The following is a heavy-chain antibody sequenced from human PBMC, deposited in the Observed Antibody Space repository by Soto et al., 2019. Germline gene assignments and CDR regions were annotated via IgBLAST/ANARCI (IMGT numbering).Heavy chain of an antibody. CDR2: MNPESGST. CDR1: GYTFNTYD. CDR3: ARSGGSGYYSAHYYGMDV. J-gene: IGHJ6*02. D-gene: IGHD3-22*01. V-gene: IGHV1-8*01. Sequence: QEQLVQSGAEVKKPGASVKISCKASGYTFNTYDINWVRQANGQGLEWMGWMNPESGSTGFAQSFQGRITLTRNTSLNTVYMEVSSLTNEDTAVYFCARSGGSGYYSAHYYGMDVWGPGTTVTVSS.